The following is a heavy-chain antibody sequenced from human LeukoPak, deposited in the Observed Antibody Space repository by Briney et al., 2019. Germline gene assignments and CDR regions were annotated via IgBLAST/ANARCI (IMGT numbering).Heavy chain of an antibody. V-gene: IGHV3-7*01. CDR1: GFTFSSYW. Sequence: GGSLRLSCAASGFTFSSYWMSWVRQAPGKGLEWVANIKQDGSGKYYVDSVKGRFTISRDNAKNSLYLQMNSLRAEDTAVYYCARGTPMTTVTNYFDYWGQGTLVTVSS. J-gene: IGHJ4*02. CDR2: IKQDGSGK. CDR3: ARGTPMTTVTNYFDY. D-gene: IGHD4-17*01.